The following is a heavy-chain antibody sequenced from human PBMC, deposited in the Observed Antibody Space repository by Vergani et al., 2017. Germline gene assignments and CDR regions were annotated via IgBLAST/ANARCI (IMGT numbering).Heavy chain of an antibody. CDR2: IVVGSGNT. CDR1: GFTFTSSA. V-gene: IGHV1-58*01. D-gene: IGHD2-2*01. CDR3: ARNSVVPAAIVVAFDI. Sequence: QLVQSGAEVKKPGTSVKVSCKASGFTFTSSAVQWVRQARGQRLEWIGWIVVGSGNTNYAQKFQERVTITRDMSTSTAYMELSSLRSEDTAVYYCARNSVVPAAIVVAFDIWGQGTMVTVSS. J-gene: IGHJ3*02.